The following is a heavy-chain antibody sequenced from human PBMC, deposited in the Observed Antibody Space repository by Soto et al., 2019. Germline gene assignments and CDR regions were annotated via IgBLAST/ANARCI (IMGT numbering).Heavy chain of an antibody. Sequence: PGESLKISCKGSGYSFTSYWIGWVRQMPGKGLEWMGMIYPGDSDTRYSPSFQGQVTISADKSISTTYLQWSSLKASDTAMYYCARGYSGSYHHNNYYYGMDVWGEGTTVTVSS. D-gene: IGHD1-26*01. CDR2: IYPGDSDT. V-gene: IGHV5-51*01. J-gene: IGHJ6*04. CDR3: ARGYSGSYHHNNYYYGMDV. CDR1: GYSFTSYW.